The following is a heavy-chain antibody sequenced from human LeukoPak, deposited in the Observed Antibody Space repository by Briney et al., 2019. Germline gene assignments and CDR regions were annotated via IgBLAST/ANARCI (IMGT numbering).Heavy chain of an antibody. CDR2: IYSGGTT. CDR3: ASAAYYDILTGYKNDDAFDI. D-gene: IGHD3-9*01. J-gene: IGHJ3*02. CDR1: GFTVSSDY. Sequence: GGSLRLSCAASGFTVSSDYMSWVRQAPGKGLEWVSVIYSGGTTYYADSVKGRFTISRDSSKNTLFLQMNSLRAVDTAVYYCASAAYYDILTGYKNDDAFDIWGQGTIVTVSS. V-gene: IGHV3-53*01.